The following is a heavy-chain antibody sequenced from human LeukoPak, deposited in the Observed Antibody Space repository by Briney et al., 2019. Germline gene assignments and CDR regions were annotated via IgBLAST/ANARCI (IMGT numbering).Heavy chain of an antibody. CDR1: GFTFNNFA. CDR3: AKDRYDSGGYYSYYFDC. D-gene: IGHD3-22*01. V-gene: IGHV3-23*01. J-gene: IGHJ4*02. Sequence: GGSLRLSCAASGFTFNNFAVNWVRQAPGTGLEWVSSISGSGDSTYYADSVKGRFTISRDNSKNTLFLQMNSLRAEDTAVYYCAKDRYDSGGYYSYYFDCWGQGTLVTVSS. CDR2: ISGSGDST.